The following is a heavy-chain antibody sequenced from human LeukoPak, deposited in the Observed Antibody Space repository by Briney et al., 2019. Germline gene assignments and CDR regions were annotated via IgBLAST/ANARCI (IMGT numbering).Heavy chain of an antibody. J-gene: IGHJ4*02. CDR1: GFPFSIYA. D-gene: IGHD3-3*01. CDR3: AKGHDYSNAAPEWGFDS. Sequence: PGGSLRLSCAASGFPFSIYAMSWVRQAPGRGLEWVSGISGSSSHTLDADSVRGRFTISRDNTRNTLYLHMNSLTAEDTALYYCAKGHDYSNAAPEWGFDSWGQGTLVTVSS. CDR2: ISGSSSHT. V-gene: IGHV3-23*01.